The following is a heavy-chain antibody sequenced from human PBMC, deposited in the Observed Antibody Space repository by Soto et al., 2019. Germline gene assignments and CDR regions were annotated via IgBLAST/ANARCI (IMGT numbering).Heavy chain of an antibody. V-gene: IGHV4-59*12. J-gene: IGHJ4*01. CDR1: GGSPSNYY. CDR3: ARDDRNDYIGIFGY. CDR2: VADSGKS. D-gene: IGHD4-4*01. Sequence: PSETLSLTCTISGGSPSNYYWSWVRQPPGKGLEWIGNVADSGKSSYSPSFRSRLTISVGTSNTRLSLTLSSVTAAVTAVYYCARDDRNDYIGIFGYWGQGTLVTVSS.